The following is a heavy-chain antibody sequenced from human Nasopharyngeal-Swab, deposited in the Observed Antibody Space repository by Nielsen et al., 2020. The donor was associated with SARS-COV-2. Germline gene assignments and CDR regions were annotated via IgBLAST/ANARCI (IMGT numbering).Heavy chain of an antibody. CDR2: IYYSGST. V-gene: IGHV4-31*03. Sequence: SETLSLTCTVSGGSISSGGYYWSWIRQHPGKGLEWIGHIYYSGSTYYNPSLKSRVTISVDTSKNQFSLKLSSVTAADTAVYYCARAVAGRNWYFDLWGRGTLVTVSS. CDR1: GGSISSGGYY. CDR3: ARAVAGRNWYFDL. D-gene: IGHD6-19*01. J-gene: IGHJ2*01.